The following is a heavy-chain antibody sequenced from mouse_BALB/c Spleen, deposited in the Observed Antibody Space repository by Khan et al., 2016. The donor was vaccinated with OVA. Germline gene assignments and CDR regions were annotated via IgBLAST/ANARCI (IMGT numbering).Heavy chain of an antibody. V-gene: IGHV3-2*02. D-gene: IGHD3-3*01. J-gene: IGHJ3*01. Sequence: EVQLQESGPGLVKPSQSLSLTCTVTGYSITSDYAWNWIRQFPGNRLGLMGYITYSGRTSYTPSLKSRISITRDTSTNQFFLQFTSMTIDDTATYYCSGGRAYWGQGTLVTVSA. CDR2: ITYSGRT. CDR3: SGGRAY. CDR1: GYSITSDYA.